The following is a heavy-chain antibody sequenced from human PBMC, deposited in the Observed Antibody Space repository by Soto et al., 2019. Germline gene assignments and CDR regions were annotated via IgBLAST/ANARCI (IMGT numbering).Heavy chain of an antibody. Sequence: SQTLCLTCGVSGCTISSYYWRWIRQPPGKGLEWIGYIYYSGSTNYNPSLKSRVTISVDTSKNQFSLKLSSVTAADTAVYYCARAPPHHYDILSGYYRAGWFDPWGQGTLVTVSS. CDR1: GCTISSYY. CDR3: ARAPPHHYDILSGYYRAGWFDP. V-gene: IGHV4-59*01. J-gene: IGHJ5*02. CDR2: IYYSGST. D-gene: IGHD3-9*01.